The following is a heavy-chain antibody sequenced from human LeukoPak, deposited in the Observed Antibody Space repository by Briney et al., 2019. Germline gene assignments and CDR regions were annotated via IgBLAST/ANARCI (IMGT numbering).Heavy chain of an antibody. J-gene: IGHJ4*02. CDR3: ARDPPMILGY. D-gene: IGHD3-22*01. CDR1: GFTFGGSW. V-gene: IGHV3-7*01. Sequence: GGSLRLSCTVSGFTFGGSWMSWVRQAPGRGLEWVASINQDESQKHYVDSVKGRFTISRDNAKNSVYLQMNSLRAEDTAVYYCARDPPMILGYWGQGTLVTVSS. CDR2: INQDESQK.